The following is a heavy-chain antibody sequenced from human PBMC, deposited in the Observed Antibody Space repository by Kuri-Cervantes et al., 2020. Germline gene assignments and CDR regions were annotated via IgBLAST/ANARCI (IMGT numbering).Heavy chain of an antibody. CDR2: ISSSSSYI. J-gene: IGHJ4*02. CDR1: GFKLSDYY. Sequence: GGSLRLSCAASGFKLSDYYMSWIRQAPGKGLEWVSSISSSSSYIYYADSVKGRFTISRDNAKNSLYLQMNSLRAEGTAVYYCARSAAYILDYWGQGTLVTVSS. CDR3: ARSAAYILDY. V-gene: IGHV3-11*06. D-gene: IGHD6-25*01.